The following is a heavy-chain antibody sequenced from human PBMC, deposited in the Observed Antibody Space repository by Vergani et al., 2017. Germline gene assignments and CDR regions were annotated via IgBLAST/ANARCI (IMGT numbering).Heavy chain of an antibody. Sequence: VPLQESGPGLVKPSETLSLTCTVSGVPISSYFWSWVRQPPGKGLEWIGDIYYSGSTNYNPTLKSRVTISVDTSKNQFSLKLSSVTAADTAVYYCARDPYSRSSRDYYYYMDVWGKGTTVTVSS. CDR3: ARDPYSRSSRDYYYYMDV. V-gene: IGHV4-59*01. CDR2: IYYSGST. CDR1: GVPISSYF. J-gene: IGHJ6*03. D-gene: IGHD6-6*01.